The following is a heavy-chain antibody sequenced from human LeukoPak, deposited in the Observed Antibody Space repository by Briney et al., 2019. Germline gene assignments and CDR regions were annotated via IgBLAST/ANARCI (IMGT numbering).Heavy chain of an antibody. CDR3: ARDLDYGEKSEDY. CDR1: GYTFISYY. CDR2: INPGGGST. J-gene: IGHJ4*02. Sequence: ASVKVSCKASGYTFISYYIHWVRQAPGQGLEWMGIINPGGGSTTYAQKFQGRVTMTRDTSTSTVYMELSSLRSEDTAVYYCARDLDYGEKSEDYWGQGTLVTVSS. D-gene: IGHD4/OR15-4a*01. V-gene: IGHV1-46*01.